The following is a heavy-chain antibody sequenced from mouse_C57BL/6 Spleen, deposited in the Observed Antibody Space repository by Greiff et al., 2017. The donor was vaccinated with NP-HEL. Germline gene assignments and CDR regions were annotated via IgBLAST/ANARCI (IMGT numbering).Heavy chain of an antibody. D-gene: IGHD2-13*01. V-gene: IGHV1-81*01. CDR3: ARRELTGGDYFDY. J-gene: IGHJ2*01. Sequence: VKLVESGAELARPGASVKLSCKASGYTFTSYGISWVKQRTGQGLEWIGEIYPRSGNTYYNEKFKGKATLTADKSSSTAYMELRSLTSEDSAVYFCARRELTGGDYFDYWGQGTTLTVSS. CDR1: GYTFTSYG. CDR2: IYPRSGNT.